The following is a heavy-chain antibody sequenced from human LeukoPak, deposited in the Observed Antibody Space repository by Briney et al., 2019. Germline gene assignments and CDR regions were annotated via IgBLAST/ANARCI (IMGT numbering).Heavy chain of an antibody. V-gene: IGHV4-34*01. CDR1: GGSFSGYY. D-gene: IGHD2-2*01. Sequence: SETLSLTCAVYGGSFSGYYWSWIRQPPGKGLEWIGEINHSGSTNYNPSLKSRVTISVDTSKNQFSLKLSSVTAADTAVYYCARSPYCSSTSCYRDYYYGMDVWGQGTTVTVS. CDR2: INHSGST. CDR3: ARSPYCSSTSCYRDYYYGMDV. J-gene: IGHJ6*02.